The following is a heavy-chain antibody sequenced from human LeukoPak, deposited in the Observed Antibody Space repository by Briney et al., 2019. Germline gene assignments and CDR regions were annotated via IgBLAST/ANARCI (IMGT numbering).Heavy chain of an antibody. CDR1: GFTLRTYE. Sequence: GGSLRLSCAASGFTLRTYEMSWVRQAPGKGLEWVSYISGSGGVIYYADSVKGRFTISRDNAKKSLYLQMNSLRAEDTAVYYCASVPYGSASLHYYYMDVWGKGTTATVSS. CDR2: ISGSGGVI. V-gene: IGHV3-48*03. D-gene: IGHD3-10*01. CDR3: ASVPYGSASLHYYYMDV. J-gene: IGHJ6*03.